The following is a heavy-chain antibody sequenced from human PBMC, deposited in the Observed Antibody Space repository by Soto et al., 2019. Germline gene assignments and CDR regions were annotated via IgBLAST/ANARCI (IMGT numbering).Heavy chain of an antibody. V-gene: IGHV1-46*01. Sequence: ASVKVSCKASGYTFTSYGISWVRQAPGQGLEWMGIINPSGGSTSYAQKFQGRVTMTRDTSTSTVYMELSSLRFEDTAVYYCARDVPPHYDTLTDYGMDVWGQGTTVTVSS. J-gene: IGHJ6*02. D-gene: IGHD3-9*01. CDR3: ARDVPPHYDTLTDYGMDV. CDR2: INPSGGST. CDR1: GYTFTSYG.